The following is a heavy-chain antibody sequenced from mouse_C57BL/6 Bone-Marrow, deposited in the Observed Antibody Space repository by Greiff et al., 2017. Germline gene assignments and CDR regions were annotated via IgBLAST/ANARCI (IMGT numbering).Heavy chain of an antibody. CDR2: IDPSDSYT. V-gene: IGHV1-69*01. J-gene: IGHJ2*01. CDR3: ARSAYYFDY. D-gene: IGHD1-2*01. Sequence: QVQLQQPGAELVMPGASVKLSCKASGYNFTSYWMHWVKQRPGQGLEWIGEIDPSDSYTNYNQKFKGKSTLTVDKSSSPAYMPLSSLTSEDSAVSYCARSAYYFDYWGQGTTLTVSS. CDR1: GYNFTSYW.